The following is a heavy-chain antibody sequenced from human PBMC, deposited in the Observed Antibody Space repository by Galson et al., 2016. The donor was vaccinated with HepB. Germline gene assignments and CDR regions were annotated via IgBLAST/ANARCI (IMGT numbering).Heavy chain of an antibody. CDR3: AKGVPYSYDSSGYYLDY. J-gene: IGHJ4*02. Sequence: SLRLSCAASGFTFSSYAMSWVRQAPGKGLEWVSVISGSGGSTYYADSVKGRFTISRDNSKTTLYLQMNSLRADDTAVYYCAKGVPYSYDSSGYYLDYWGQGTLVTVSS. CDR2: ISGSGGST. V-gene: IGHV3-23*01. D-gene: IGHD3-22*01. CDR1: GFTFSSYA.